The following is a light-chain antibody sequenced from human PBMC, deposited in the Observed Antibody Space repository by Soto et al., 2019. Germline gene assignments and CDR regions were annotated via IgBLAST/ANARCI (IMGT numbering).Light chain of an antibody. CDR2: GNS. CDR1: SSNIGAGYD. V-gene: IGLV1-40*01. CDR3: QSYDSSLSGRGGV. J-gene: IGLJ2*01. Sequence: QSVLTQPPSVSGAPGQRVTISCTGSSSNIGAGYDVHWYQQLPGTAPKLLIYGNSNRPSGVPDRFSGSKSGTPASLAITGLQAEDEADYYCQSYDSSLSGRGGVFGGGTKVTVL.